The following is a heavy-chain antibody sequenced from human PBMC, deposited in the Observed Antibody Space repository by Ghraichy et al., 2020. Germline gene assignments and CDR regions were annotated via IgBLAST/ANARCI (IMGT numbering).Heavy chain of an antibody. CDR1: GFTFSNYV. D-gene: IGHD6-13*01. Sequence: LSLTCAASGFTFSNYVLSWVRQAPGKGLEWVSDISGSGGSTYYPDSVKGRFTISRDNSKHTLYLQMNSLRAEDTAIYYCSKGIAAGTSTISYYYNGMDVWGQGTTVTVSS. J-gene: IGHJ6*02. CDR2: ISGSGGST. V-gene: IGHV3-23*01. CDR3: SKGIAAGTSTISYYYNGMDV.